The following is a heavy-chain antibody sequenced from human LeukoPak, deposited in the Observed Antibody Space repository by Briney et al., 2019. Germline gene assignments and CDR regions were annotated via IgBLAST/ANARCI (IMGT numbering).Heavy chain of an antibody. D-gene: IGHD1-26*01. CDR1: GFTFSSYP. CDR3: GKYLQTTVGANDY. Sequence: GGSLRLSCAASGFTFSSYPMNWVRQAPGKWLEWVSVISGSGGATFYGDSVQGRFTISRDNSRDTLYLQMSSLRAEDTAVYYCGKYLQTTVGANDYWGRGTLVTVSS. CDR2: ISGSGGAT. V-gene: IGHV3-23*01. J-gene: IGHJ4*02.